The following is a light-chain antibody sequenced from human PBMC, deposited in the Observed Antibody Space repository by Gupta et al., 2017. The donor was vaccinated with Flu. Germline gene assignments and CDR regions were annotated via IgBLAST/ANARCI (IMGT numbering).Light chain of an antibody. CDR3: AAWDDSLNGLWV. CDR2: NDS. CDR1: SSNIGRNV. Sequence: VTISCSGSSSNIGRNVVSWYQHVPGSAPKLLIYNDSQRPSGVPDRFSGSKSGTSAALAISGLQSEDEADYYCAAWDDSLNGLWVFGGGTQLTVL. V-gene: IGLV1-44*01. J-gene: IGLJ3*02.